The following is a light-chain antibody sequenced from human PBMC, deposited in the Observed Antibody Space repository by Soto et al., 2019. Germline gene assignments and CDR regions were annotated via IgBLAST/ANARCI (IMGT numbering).Light chain of an antibody. Sequence: EIVMTQSPATLSVSPGERANLSCRASQSVSSNLVWYQQKPGQPPRLLIYGASRRAAGIPARFSGSGSATDFTLTISRLEPEDFAVYYCQQYAASPRTFGQGTKVDIK. CDR2: GAS. V-gene: IGKV3-15*01. J-gene: IGKJ1*01. CDR1: QSVSSN. CDR3: QQYAASPRT.